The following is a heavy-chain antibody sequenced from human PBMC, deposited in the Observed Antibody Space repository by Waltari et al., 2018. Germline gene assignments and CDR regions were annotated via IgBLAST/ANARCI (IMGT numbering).Heavy chain of an antibody. D-gene: IGHD1-1*01. V-gene: IGHV1-2*02. Sequence: QVQLVQSGAEVKKPGASVKVSCKASGYSFIDFYIHWLRQTPGQGLEWMGWINPNRGVTKYAQNVQGRVTMAWDTSISAAYMELSRLTSDDAAVYYCARDEYGTEADFDYWAQGTLVTVSS. CDR2: INPNRGVT. CDR3: ARDEYGTEADFDY. J-gene: IGHJ4*02. CDR1: GYSFIDFY.